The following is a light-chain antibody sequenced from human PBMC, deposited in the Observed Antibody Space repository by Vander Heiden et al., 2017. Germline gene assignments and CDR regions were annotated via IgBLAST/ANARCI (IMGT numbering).Light chain of an antibody. CDR2: ATS. CDR3: QHRHSAPYT. Sequence: DIQMTQSPSSLSATVGDRVTITCRASQSISNSLKWYQQKAGEAPNPLINATSNLQSGVPSRFSGSCSGTDFTLTISSRQPDEFATYYCQHRHSAPYTFGQGTKMEI. V-gene: IGKV1-39*01. J-gene: IGKJ2*01. CDR1: QSISNS.